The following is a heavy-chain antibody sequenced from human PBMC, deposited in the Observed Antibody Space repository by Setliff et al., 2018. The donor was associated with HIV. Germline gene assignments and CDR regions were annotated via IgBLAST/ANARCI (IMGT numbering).Heavy chain of an antibody. Sequence: PGGSLRLSCAASGFTFSNQVMTWVRQAPGKGLEWVSSISGTGADTYYADSVRGRFTASRDNGKNSLFLQMNSLRAEDTAVYYCVRGTLDFWGQGNLVTVSS. J-gene: IGHJ4*02. CDR2: ISGTGADT. CDR3: VRGTLDF. V-gene: IGHV3-23*01. CDR1: GFTFSNQV.